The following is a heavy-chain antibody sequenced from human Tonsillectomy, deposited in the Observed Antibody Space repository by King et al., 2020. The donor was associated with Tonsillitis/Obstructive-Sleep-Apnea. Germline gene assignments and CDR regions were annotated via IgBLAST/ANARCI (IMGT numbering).Heavy chain of an antibody. D-gene: IGHD2-15*01. V-gene: IGHV4-34*01. CDR1: GGSFSGYY. CDR3: ARGDIVVVVAATGLYNWFDP. Sequence: VQLPQWGAGLLKPSETLSLTCAVYGGSFSGYYWSWIRQPPGKGLEWIGEINHSGSTNYNPSLKSRVTISVDTSKNQFSLKLSSVTAADTAVYYCARGDIVVVVAATGLYNWFDPWGQGTLVTVSS. J-gene: IGHJ5*02. CDR2: INHSGST.